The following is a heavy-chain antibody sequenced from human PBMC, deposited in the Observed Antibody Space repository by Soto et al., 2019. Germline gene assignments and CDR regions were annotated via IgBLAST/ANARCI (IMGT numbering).Heavy chain of an antibody. V-gene: IGHV1-69*06. D-gene: IGHD3-10*01. J-gene: IGHJ6*02. CDR3: ARRDGSGEYYYYYGMDV. CDR2: IIPIFGTA. CDR1: GGTFSSYV. Sequence: SVKVSCKASGGTFSSYVISWVRQAPGQGLEWMGGIIPIFGTANYAQKFQGRVTITADKSTSTAYMELSSLRSEDTAVYYCARRDGSGEYYYYYGMDVWGQGTTVTVSS.